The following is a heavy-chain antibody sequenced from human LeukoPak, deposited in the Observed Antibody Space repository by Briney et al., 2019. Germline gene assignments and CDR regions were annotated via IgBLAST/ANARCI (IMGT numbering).Heavy chain of an antibody. V-gene: IGHV3-23*01. CDR3: AKAGGSYGAFDI. J-gene: IGHJ3*02. Sequence: PGGSLRLSCAASGFTFSSYAMSWVRRAPGKGLEWVSAISGSGGSTYYADSVKGRFTISRDNSKNTLYLQMNSLRAEDTAVYYCAKAGGSYGAFDIWGQGTMVTVSS. CDR2: ISGSGGST. CDR1: GFTFSSYA. D-gene: IGHD1-26*01.